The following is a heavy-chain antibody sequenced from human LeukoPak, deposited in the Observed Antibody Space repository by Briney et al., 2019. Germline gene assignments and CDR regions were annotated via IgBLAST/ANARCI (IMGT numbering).Heavy chain of an antibody. CDR2: ISYHGSSK. CDR1: GFTFSSYA. D-gene: IGHD2-21*02. Sequence: GGSLRLSCAASGFTFSSYAMNWVRQAPGKGLEWVAVISYHGSSKYYADSVKGRFTMYRDNSQNTLYLQMNSLRAEDTAVYYCARGPPELYCGGDCSHYFDYWGQGTLVTVSS. CDR3: ARGPPELYCGGDCSHYFDY. J-gene: IGHJ4*02. V-gene: IGHV3-30-3*01.